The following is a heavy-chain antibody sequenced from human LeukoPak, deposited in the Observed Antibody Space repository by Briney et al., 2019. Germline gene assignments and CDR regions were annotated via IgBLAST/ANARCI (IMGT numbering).Heavy chain of an antibody. CDR3: ARAPKSGSYFAY. CDR1: GYTFTTYG. Sequence: ASVKVSCKASGYTFTTYGISWVRQAPGQGLEWMGWISAYNGNTNYAQRVQGRVTMTTDRSTSTAYMELRSLRSDDTAIYYCARAPKSGSYFAYWGHGTLVTVCS. J-gene: IGHJ4*01. V-gene: IGHV1-18*01. D-gene: IGHD1-26*01. CDR2: ISAYNGNT.